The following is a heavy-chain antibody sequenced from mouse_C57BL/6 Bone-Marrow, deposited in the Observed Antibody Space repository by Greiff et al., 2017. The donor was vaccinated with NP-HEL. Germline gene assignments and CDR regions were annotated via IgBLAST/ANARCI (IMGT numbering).Heavy chain of an antibody. Sequence: EVKLMESGGGLVQPKGSLKLSCAASGFSFNTYAMNWVRQAPGKGLEWVARIRSKSNNYATYYADSVKDRFTISRDDSESMLYLQMNNLKTEDTAMYYCVSGDYDYDVGDYWGQGTTLTVSS. J-gene: IGHJ2*01. CDR1: GFSFNTYA. CDR3: VSGDYDYDVGDY. V-gene: IGHV10-1*01. D-gene: IGHD2-4*01. CDR2: IRSKSNNYAT.